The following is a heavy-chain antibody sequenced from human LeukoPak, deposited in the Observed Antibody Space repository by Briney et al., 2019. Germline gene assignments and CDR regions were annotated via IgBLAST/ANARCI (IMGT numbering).Heavy chain of an antibody. CDR1: GFTFSSYG. CDR2: ISYDGSNK. J-gene: IGHJ4*02. V-gene: IGHV3-30*03. Sequence: LPGGSLRLSCAASGFTFSSYGMHWVRQAPGKGLEWVAVISYDGSNKYYADSVKGRFTISRDNAQNSLYLQMNSLRAEDTAVYYCARDPKPDNWGQGTLVTVSS. CDR3: ARDPKPDN. D-gene: IGHD1-14*01.